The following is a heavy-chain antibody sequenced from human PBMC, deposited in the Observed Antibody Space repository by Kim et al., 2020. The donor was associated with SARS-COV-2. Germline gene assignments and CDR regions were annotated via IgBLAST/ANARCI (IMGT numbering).Heavy chain of an antibody. CDR2: IYYSGST. CDR1: GGSISSGGYY. D-gene: IGHD5-12*01. CDR3: ARESSGYEGPNWFDP. Sequence: SETLSLTCTVSGGSISSGGYYWSWIRQHPGKGLEWIGYIYYSGSTYYNPSLKSRVTISVDTSKNQFSLKLSSVTAADTAVYYCARESSGYEGPNWFDPWGQGTLVTVSS. J-gene: IGHJ5*02. V-gene: IGHV4-31*03.